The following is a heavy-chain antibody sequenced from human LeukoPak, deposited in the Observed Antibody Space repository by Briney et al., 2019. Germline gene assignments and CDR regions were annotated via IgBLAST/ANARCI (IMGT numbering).Heavy chain of an antibody. CDR2: IYYSGST. CDR1: GFTFSTYW. D-gene: IGHD3-10*01. Sequence: GSLRLSCAASGFTFSTYWMSWVRQAPGKGLEWIGSIYYSGSTYYNPSLKSRVTISLDTSKNQFSLKLTSLTAAETAVYYCARQYGSGSAYTPVVDLWGQGTLVTVSS. J-gene: IGHJ4*02. CDR3: ARQYGSGSAYTPVVDL. V-gene: IGHV4-39*01.